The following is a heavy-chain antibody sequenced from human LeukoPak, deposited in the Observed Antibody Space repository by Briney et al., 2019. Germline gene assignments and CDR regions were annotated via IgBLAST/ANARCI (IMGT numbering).Heavy chain of an antibody. CDR2: IEWNGGRR. CDR3: ARSDILTPGDV. J-gene: IGHJ6*04. D-gene: IGHD3-9*01. Sequence: TGGSLRLSCAASGFRLDAFGMSWVRQVPGKGLEWVSGIEWNGGRREYADSVKGRFTISRDNAKNSLYLQMNSLRAEDTAVYYCARSDILTPGDVWGKGTTVTVSS. CDR1: GFRLDAFG. V-gene: IGHV3-20*04.